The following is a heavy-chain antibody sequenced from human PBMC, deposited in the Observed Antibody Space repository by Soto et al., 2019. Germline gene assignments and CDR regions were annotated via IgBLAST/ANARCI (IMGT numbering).Heavy chain of an antibody. V-gene: IGHV3-30*18. J-gene: IGHJ6*02. D-gene: IGHD6-6*01. CDR1: GFTFSSYG. CDR3: AKVTLVRYNGMDV. Sequence: QVQLVESGGGLVQPGRSLRLSCAASGFTFSSYGMHWVRQAPGKGLEWVAVISYDGSNKYYADSVKGRFTISRDNSKNMLYLQMNSLRAEDTAVYYCAKVTLVRYNGMDVWGQGTTVTVSS. CDR2: ISYDGSNK.